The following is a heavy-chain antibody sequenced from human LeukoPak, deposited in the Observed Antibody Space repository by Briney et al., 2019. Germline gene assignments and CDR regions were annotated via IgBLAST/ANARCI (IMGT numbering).Heavy chain of an antibody. CDR1: GFTLSTYA. Sequence: GGSLRLSCAASGFTLSTYAMSWVRQAPGKGLEWVSAIGGSGDSTYYADSVKGRFTISRDNSKNTLYLHMNSLRAEDTALYYCAKGYHLYDRAFDIWGQGTLVTVSS. V-gene: IGHV3-23*01. D-gene: IGHD3-22*01. CDR3: AKGYHLYDRAFDI. J-gene: IGHJ3*02. CDR2: IGGSGDST.